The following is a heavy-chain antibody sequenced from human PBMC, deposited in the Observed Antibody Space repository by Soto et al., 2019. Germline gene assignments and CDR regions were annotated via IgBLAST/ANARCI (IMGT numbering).Heavy chain of an antibody. V-gene: IGHV3-23*01. CDR2: ISGSSDRT. D-gene: IGHD1-1*01. CDR3: EGSWN. CDR1: GFTIRNYA. J-gene: IGHJ3*01. Sequence: EVQVLESGGDLVQPGGSLRLSCAASGFTIRNYAMSWVRQAPGKALEWVSGISGSSDRTYYADSVKGRFTISKDTSSNTLYLQRNSLRVEDTAVYHCEGSWNWGQGTMVTVSS.